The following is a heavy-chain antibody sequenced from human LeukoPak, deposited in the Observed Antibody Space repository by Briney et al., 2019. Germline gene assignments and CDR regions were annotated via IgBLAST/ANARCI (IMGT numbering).Heavy chain of an antibody. CDR3: ARDLIAAAGTNY. CDR2: IIPIFGTA. D-gene: IGHD6-13*01. CDR1: GYTFTSYG. V-gene: IGHV1-69*13. Sequence: SVKVSCKASGYTFTSYGISWVRQAPGQGLEWMGGIIPIFGTANYAQKFQGRVTITADESTSTAYMELSSLRSEDTAVYYCARDLIAAAGTNYWGQGTLVTVSS. J-gene: IGHJ4*02.